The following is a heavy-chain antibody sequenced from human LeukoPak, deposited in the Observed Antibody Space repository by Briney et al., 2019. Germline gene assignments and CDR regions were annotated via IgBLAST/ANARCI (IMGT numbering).Heavy chain of an antibody. D-gene: IGHD4-17*01. V-gene: IGHV3-33*03. CDR1: GFTFRNYG. J-gene: IGHJ4*02. CDR2: IWYDGSNQ. Sequence: PGGSLRLSCAASGFTFRNYGMHWVRQAPGKGLEWVGVIWYDGSNQQFGDSVKGRFTITRDNSKNTVSLQMNGLRAEDTAVYYCATDLRLTTVTTERVWGQGTLVTVSS. CDR3: ATDLRLTTVTTERV.